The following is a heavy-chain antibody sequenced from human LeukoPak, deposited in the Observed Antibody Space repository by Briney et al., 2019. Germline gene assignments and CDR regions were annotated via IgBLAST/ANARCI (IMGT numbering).Heavy chain of an antibody. CDR3: ARGGSYYGDHQFDY. Sequence: SETLSLTCTVSGGSLSSYYWSWIRQPAGKGLEWIGRIYSSGNTNYNPSLKSRVTMSVETPKNQFSLKLSFVTAADTAVYYCARGGSYYGDHQFDYWGQGTLVTVSS. D-gene: IGHD1-26*01. CDR1: GGSLSSYY. V-gene: IGHV4-4*07. CDR2: IYSSGNT. J-gene: IGHJ4*02.